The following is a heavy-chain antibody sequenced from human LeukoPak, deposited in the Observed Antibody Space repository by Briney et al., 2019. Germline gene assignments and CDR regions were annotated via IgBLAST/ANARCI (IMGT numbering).Heavy chain of an antibody. CDR2: ISKDGGNK. CDR3: AKRPGAPNNFDY. D-gene: IGHD1-1*01. J-gene: IGHJ4*02. Sequence: PGGSLRLSCAASGFTFDEHDMFWVRQVPGKGLEWVCLISKDGGNKQYADSVKGRFSVSRDNNRNSLSLQMNSLRSEDTALYFCAKRPGAPNNFDYWGQGALVTVSS. V-gene: IGHV3-43*02. CDR1: GFTFDEHD.